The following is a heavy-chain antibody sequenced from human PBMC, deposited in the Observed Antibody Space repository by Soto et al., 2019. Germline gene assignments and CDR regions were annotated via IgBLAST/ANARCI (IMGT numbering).Heavy chain of an antibody. D-gene: IGHD4-17*01. V-gene: IGHV3-30*18. CDR1: GFTFSSYG. CDR3: PKPGDYDGLFQY. Sequence: PGGSLRLSCAASGFTFSSYGMHWVRQAPVKGLEWVAVVSYDGRNKYYGDSVKGRFTISRDNSKNTLYLQMDSLRAEDTAVYYCPKPGDYDGLFQYWGQGTLVTVSS. J-gene: IGHJ4*02. CDR2: VSYDGRNK.